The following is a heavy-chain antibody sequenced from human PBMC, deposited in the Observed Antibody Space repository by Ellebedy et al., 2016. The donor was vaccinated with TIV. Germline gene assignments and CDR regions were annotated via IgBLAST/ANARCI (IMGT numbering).Heavy chain of an antibody. J-gene: IGHJ1*01. CDR2: IIPILGIA. CDR1: GYTFTSYG. CDR3: ARAYCGGDCNMPPQSEYFQH. Sequence: SVKVSCKASGYTFTSYGSSWVRQAPGQGLEWMGRIIPILGIANYAQKFQGRVTITADKSTSTAYMELSSLRSEDTAEYYCARAYCGGDCNMPPQSEYFQHWGQGTLVTVSS. D-gene: IGHD2-21*02. V-gene: IGHV1-69*04.